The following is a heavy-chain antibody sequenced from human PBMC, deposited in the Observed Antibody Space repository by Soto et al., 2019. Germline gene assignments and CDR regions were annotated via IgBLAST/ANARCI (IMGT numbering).Heavy chain of an antibody. Sequence: QVQLQESGPGLVKPSGTLSLTCAVSGGSISSSNWWSWVRQPPGKGLQWIGAIYHSGSTNYIPSLKRRVTISVDKSRNQFSLKLSSVTAADTAVYYCARSWGEGRVDYWGQGTLVTVSS. D-gene: IGHD3-10*01. CDR3: ARSWGEGRVDY. CDR1: GGSISSSNW. CDR2: IYHSGST. V-gene: IGHV4-4*02. J-gene: IGHJ4*02.